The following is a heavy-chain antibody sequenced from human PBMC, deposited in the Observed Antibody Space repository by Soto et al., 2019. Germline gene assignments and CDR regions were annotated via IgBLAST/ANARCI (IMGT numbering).Heavy chain of an antibody. D-gene: IGHD6-6*01. CDR2: INHSGST. CDR3: AGFEYSSSSEN. CDR1: GVSFSGYY. V-gene: IGHV4-34*01. J-gene: IGHJ4*02. Sequence: TLYLTCTVYGVSFSGYYWSWIRQPPGKGLELIGEINHSGSTNYNPSLKSRVTISVDTSKNQFSLKLSSVTAADTAVYYCAGFEYSSSSENWGQGTLVPVS.